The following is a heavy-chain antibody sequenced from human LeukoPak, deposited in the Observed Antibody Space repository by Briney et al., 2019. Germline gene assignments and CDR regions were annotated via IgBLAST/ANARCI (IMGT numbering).Heavy chain of an antibody. V-gene: IGHV4-39*07. D-gene: IGHD6-19*01. J-gene: IGHJ4*02. CDR3: ATGRAIQSLAVAGDPFDY. CDR2: IYYSGST. CDR1: GGSISSSSYY. Sequence: SETLSLTCTVSGGSISSSSYYWGWIRQPPGKGLEWIGSIYYSGSTYYNPSLKSRVTISVDTSENQFSLKLNSVTAADTAVYYCATGRAIQSLAVAGDPFDYWGQGTLVTVSS.